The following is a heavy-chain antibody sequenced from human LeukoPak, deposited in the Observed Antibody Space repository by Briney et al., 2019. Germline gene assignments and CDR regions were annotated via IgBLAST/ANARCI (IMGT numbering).Heavy chain of an antibody. V-gene: IGHV4-39*06. CDR3: ARVGVTYYYDSSGEYYFDY. J-gene: IGHJ4*02. D-gene: IGHD3-22*01. Sequence: SETLSLTCTVSGGSISSSSYYWGWIRQPRGKGLEWIESIYYSGSNYDNPALKSRVTITVNTAKNQFALKMSSVTAADTAVYYCARVGVTYYYDSSGEYYFDYWGQGTLVTVSS. CDR2: IYYSGSN. CDR1: GGSISSSSYY.